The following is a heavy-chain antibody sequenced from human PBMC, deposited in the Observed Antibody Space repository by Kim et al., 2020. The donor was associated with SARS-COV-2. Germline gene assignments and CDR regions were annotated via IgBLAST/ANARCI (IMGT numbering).Heavy chain of an antibody. D-gene: IGHD3-10*01. V-gene: IGHV2-5*02. Sequence: SGPTLVNPTQTLTLTCTFSGFSLTTRGVGVGWIRQPPGKALEWLALIYWDGDKRYIPSLRTRLTISKDISKNQVVLTMTNMDSVDTATYFCAHRTVSGTYYGDWGQGMLVTVSS. CDR3: AHRTVSGTYYGD. CDR2: IYWDGDK. CDR1: GFSLTTRGVG. J-gene: IGHJ4*02.